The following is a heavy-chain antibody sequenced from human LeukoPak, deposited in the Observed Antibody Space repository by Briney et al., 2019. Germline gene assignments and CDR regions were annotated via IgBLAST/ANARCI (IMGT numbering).Heavy chain of an antibody. V-gene: IGHV3-21*01. CDR3: ARVRTGGATKAAFDI. D-gene: IGHD3-16*01. J-gene: IGHJ3*02. CDR2: ISSSSSYI. Sequence: PGGSLRLSCAASGFTFSIYSMNWVRQAPGKGLEWVSSISSSSSYIYYADSVKGRFTISRDNAKNSLYLQMNSLRAEDTAVYYCARVRTGGATKAAFDIWGQGTMVTVSS. CDR1: GFTFSIYS.